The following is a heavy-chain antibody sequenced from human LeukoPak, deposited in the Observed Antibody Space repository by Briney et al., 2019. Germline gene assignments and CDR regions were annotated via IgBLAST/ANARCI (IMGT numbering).Heavy chain of an antibody. Sequence: GGSLRLSCAASGFTVSSNYMSWVRQAPGKGLEWVSVTYSNGRTYYADSVKGRFTISRDIFKNTLYLQMSSLRAEDTAVYYCAVSSSSGSGYFDYWGQGTLVTVSS. V-gene: IGHV3-53*01. CDR2: TYSNGRT. CDR3: AVSSSSGSGYFDY. CDR1: GFTVSSNY. D-gene: IGHD6-13*01. J-gene: IGHJ4*02.